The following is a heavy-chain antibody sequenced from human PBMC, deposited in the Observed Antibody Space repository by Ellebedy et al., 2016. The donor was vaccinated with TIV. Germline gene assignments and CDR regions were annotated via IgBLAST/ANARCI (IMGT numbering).Heavy chain of an antibody. CDR1: GSSFTSYW. CDR3: ARSSGGAASGWVPFDY. J-gene: IGHJ4*02. Sequence: GESLKISCKGSGSSFTSYWIGWVRQTPGKGLECMGVIYPGDSDTRYSPSFQGQVTISVDKSISTAYLQWSSLKASDTAMYYCARSSGGAASGWVPFDYWGQGTLVAVSS. CDR2: IYPGDSDT. D-gene: IGHD6-19*01. V-gene: IGHV5-51*01.